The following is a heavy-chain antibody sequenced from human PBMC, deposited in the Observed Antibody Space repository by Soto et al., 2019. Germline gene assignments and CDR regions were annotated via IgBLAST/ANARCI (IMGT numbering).Heavy chain of an antibody. D-gene: IGHD2-21*02. CDR1: GFTFSSYA. CDR2: ISGSGGST. J-gene: IGHJ4*02. V-gene: IGHV3-23*01. CDR3: AKSPIVVVTALPDY. Sequence: EVQLLESGGGLVQPGGSLRLSCAASGFTFSSYAMSWVRQAPGKGLEWVSAISGSGGSTYYADSVKGRFAISRDNSKNTLDPQMDSLRAEDTAVYYGAKSPIVVVTALPDYWGQGTLVTVSS.